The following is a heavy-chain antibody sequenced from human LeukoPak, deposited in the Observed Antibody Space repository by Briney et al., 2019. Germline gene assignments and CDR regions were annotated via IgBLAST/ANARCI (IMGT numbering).Heavy chain of an antibody. V-gene: IGHV4-34*01. D-gene: IGHD4-23*01. CDR2: INHSGST. Sequence: PSETLSLTCAVYGGSFSGYYWSWIRQPPGKGLEWIGEINHSGSTNYNPSLKSRVTISVDTSKNQFSLKLSSVTAADTAVYYCARAPKMGGNPDYYYYGMDVWGQGTTVTVSS. J-gene: IGHJ6*02. CDR3: ARAPKMGGNPDYYYYGMDV. CDR1: GGSFSGYY.